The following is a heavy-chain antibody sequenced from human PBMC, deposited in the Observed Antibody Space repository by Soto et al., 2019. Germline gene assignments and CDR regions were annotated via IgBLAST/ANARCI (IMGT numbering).Heavy chain of an antibody. J-gene: IGHJ6*02. CDR1: GGTFSSYA. Sequence: QVQLVQSGAEVKKPGSSVKVSCKASGGTFSSYAISWVRQAPGQGLEWMGGIIPIFGTANYAQKFQGRVTITADESTSTAYMELSRLRSEETAVYYCAGGAARYIYYYYGMDVWGQGTTVTVSS. V-gene: IGHV1-69*01. CDR3: AGGAARYIYYYYGMDV. D-gene: IGHD3-16*01. CDR2: IIPIFGTA.